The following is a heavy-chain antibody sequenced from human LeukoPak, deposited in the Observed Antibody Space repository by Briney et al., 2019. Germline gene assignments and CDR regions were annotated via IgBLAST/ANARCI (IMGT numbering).Heavy chain of an antibody. V-gene: IGHV4-4*09. J-gene: IGHJ4*02. D-gene: IGHD4/OR15-4a*01. CDR3: GRHVSPGAKEFYF. CDR1: GGSVSSDG. CDR2: FYTRGRP. Sequence: PSETLSLTCTVSGGSVSSDGCGWIRQPPGKGLEWIGYFYTRGRPNYNPSLKSRVNISVNTSKNQFSLNLNSVSAADTALYYCGRHVSPGAKEFYFWGQGTLVTVSS.